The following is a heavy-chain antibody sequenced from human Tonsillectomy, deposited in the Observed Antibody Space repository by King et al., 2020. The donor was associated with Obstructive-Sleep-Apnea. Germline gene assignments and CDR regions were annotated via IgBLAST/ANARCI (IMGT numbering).Heavy chain of an antibody. CDR3: SSSFLALKGDYYGVDV. J-gene: IGHJ6*02. CDR1: GFTFGDYA. Sequence: VQLVESGGGLVQPGRSLTLSCSSSGFTFGDYALSWFRQAPGKGLEWVGFIRSRAYGGTIQYAASVKGRFIISRDDSKNIVHLQMNSLETDDTAVYYCSSSFLALKGDYYGVDVWGQGTTVTVSS. V-gene: IGHV3-49*03. D-gene: IGHD2/OR15-2a*01. CDR2: IRSRAYGGTI.